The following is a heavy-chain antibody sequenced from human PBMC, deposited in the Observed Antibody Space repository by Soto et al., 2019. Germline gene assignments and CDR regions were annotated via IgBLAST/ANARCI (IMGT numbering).Heavy chain of an antibody. CDR3: ARRTAGTTYFDY. CDR1: GGSISNYF. D-gene: IGHD1-1*01. CDR2: VSDSGST. J-gene: IGHJ4*02. Sequence: QVQLQESGPGLVRPSETLSLTCTVSGGSISNYFWSWIRQPPGKGLEWIGYVSDSGSTNYNPSLKSRVTISVDTSRMQFSLKLRSATAADTAVYYCARRTAGTTYFDYWGQGTLVTVSS. V-gene: IGHV4-59*08.